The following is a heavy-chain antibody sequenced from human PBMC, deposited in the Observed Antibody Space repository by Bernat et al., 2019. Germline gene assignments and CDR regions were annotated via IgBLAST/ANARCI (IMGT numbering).Heavy chain of an antibody. CDR2: ISGSGGST. Sequence: EVQLLESGGGLVQPGGSLRLSCAASGFTFSSYAMSWVRQAPGKGLEWVSAISGSGGSTYYADSVKSRFTISRDNSKNTLYLQMNSLRAEDTAVYYCAKDSGGATGSYYYGMDVWGQGTTVTVSS. D-gene: IGHD1-1*01. V-gene: IGHV3-23*01. CDR1: GFTFSSYA. J-gene: IGHJ6*02. CDR3: AKDSGGATGSYYYGMDV.